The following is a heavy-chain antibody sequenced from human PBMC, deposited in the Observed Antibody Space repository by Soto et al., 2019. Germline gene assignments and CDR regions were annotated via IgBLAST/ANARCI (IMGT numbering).Heavy chain of an antibody. J-gene: IGHJ4*02. CDR1: GYTFTSYD. CDR2: MNPNSANA. CDR3: VTHSSGSDY. V-gene: IGHV1-8*01. Sequence: QVQLVQSGAEVKKPGASVKVSCKASGYTFTSYDINWVRQATGQGPEWVGWMNPNSANAGYAQKFQGRVTMTRDTSRSTAYMELSSLRSEDTALYYCVTHSSGSDYWGQGTLVTVSS. D-gene: IGHD6-19*01.